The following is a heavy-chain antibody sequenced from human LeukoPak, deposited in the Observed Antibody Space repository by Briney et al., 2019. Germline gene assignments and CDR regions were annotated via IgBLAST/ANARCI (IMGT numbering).Heavy chain of an antibody. CDR2: ISGSGDST. D-gene: IGHD3-10*01. V-gene: IGHV3-23*01. J-gene: IGHJ4*02. CDR3: AKDYYVSGSYRHFDY. Sequence: TGGSLRFSCAAAGFTFSSYAMSWVRQAPGKGLEWVSGISGSGDSTYYADSVKGRFTISRDNSKNTLYLQMNSLRAEDTAVYYCAKDYYVSGSYRHFDYWGQGTLVTVSS. CDR1: GFTFSSYA.